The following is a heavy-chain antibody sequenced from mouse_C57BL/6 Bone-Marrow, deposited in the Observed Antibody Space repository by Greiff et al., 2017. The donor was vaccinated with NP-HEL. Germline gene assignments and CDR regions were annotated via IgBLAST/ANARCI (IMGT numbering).Heavy chain of an antibody. D-gene: IGHD4-1*01. Sequence: VKLQESGAELVRPGASVTLSCKASGYTFTDYEMHWVKQTPVHGLEWIGAIDPETGGTAYNQKFKGKAILTADKSSSTAYMELRSLTSEDSAVYYCTRSPLGRSFDYWGQGTTLTVSS. V-gene: IGHV1-15*01. CDR1: GYTFTDYE. CDR3: TRSPLGRSFDY. J-gene: IGHJ2*01. CDR2: IDPETGGT.